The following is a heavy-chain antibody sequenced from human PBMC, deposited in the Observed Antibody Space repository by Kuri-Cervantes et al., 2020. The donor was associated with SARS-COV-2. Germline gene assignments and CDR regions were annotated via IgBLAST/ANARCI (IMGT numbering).Heavy chain of an antibody. CDR1: GFTFSNYA. V-gene: IGHV3-30*01. CDR3: ARDASYSGSYGSFQH. J-gene: IGHJ1*01. CDR2: IPYDGSDK. D-gene: IGHD1-26*01. Sequence: GESLKISCAASGFTFSNYAIHWVRQAPGKGLEWVALIPYDGSDKNYADSVKGRFTISRDNSKNTLYLQMNTLKTEDTAVFYCARDASYSGSYGSFQHWGQGTLVTVSS.